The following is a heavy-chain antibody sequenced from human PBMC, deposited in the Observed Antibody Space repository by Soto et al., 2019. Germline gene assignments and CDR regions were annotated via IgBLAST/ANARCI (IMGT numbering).Heavy chain of an antibody. Sequence: GESLKISCKGSGYSFTSYWIGWVRQMPGKGLEWMGIIYPGDSDTRDSPSFQGQVTITADNSIGTAYLQWRSQKASDTAMDSGARLPGGTARVKDGDWFDPWGQGTLVTVSS. J-gene: IGHJ5*02. V-gene: IGHV5-51*01. CDR3: ARLPGGTARVKDGDWFDP. CDR2: IYPGDSDT. CDR1: GYSFTSYW. D-gene: IGHD5-18*01.